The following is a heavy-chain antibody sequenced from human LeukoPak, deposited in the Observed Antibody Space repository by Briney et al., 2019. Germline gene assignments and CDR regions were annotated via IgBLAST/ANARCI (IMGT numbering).Heavy chain of an antibody. CDR3: AKLLYASSWAPFDY. V-gene: IGHV3-53*01. CDR1: GFTVSTNY. CDR2: IYSGGST. D-gene: IGHD6-13*01. J-gene: IGHJ4*02. Sequence: PGGSLRLSCAASGFTVSTNYMTWVRQAPGKGLEWVSIIYSGGSTYYTDSVKGRFTISKDISKSTLYLQMTSLRAEDTAVYYCAKLLYASSWAPFDYWGQGTLVTVSS.